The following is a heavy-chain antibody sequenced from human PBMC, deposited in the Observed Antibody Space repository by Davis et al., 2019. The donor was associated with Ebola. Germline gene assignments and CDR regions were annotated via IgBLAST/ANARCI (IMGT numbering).Heavy chain of an antibody. Sequence: PGGSLRLSCAASGFSFSSYWMHWVRQAPGKGLVWVSNIKSDGSTTNYADSVKGRFTISRDNAKNSLYLQMNSLRAEDTAVYYCARALRWLRDPLYFDYWGQGTLVIVSS. CDR3: ARALRWLRDPLYFDY. CDR1: GFSFSSYW. D-gene: IGHD5-12*01. J-gene: IGHJ4*02. V-gene: IGHV3-74*01. CDR2: IKSDGSTT.